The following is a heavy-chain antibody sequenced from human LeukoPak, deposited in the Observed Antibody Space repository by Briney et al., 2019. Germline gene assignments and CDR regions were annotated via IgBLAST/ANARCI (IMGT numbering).Heavy chain of an antibody. V-gene: IGHV4-30-4*07. Sequence: SQTLSLTCAVSGGSISSGGYSWSWIRQPPGKGLEWIGYIYYSGSTYYNPSLKSRVTISVDTSKHQFSLKLSSVTAADTAVYYCARATSGWYGNYYYYYMDVWGKGTTVTVSS. CDR2: IYYSGST. CDR3: ARATSGWYGNYYYYYMDV. CDR1: GGSISSGGYS. D-gene: IGHD6-19*01. J-gene: IGHJ6*03.